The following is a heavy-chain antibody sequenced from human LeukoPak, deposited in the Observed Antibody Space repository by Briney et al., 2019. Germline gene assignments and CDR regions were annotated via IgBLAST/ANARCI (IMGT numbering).Heavy chain of an antibody. D-gene: IGHD2-15*01. CDR2: IGTYNGHT. J-gene: IGHJ4*02. Sequence: GASVKVSCKTSGYTFNSYGISWVRQAPGQGLEWMGWIGTYNGHTNYAQKLQGRVTMTTDTSTSTAYMELRSLRSDDAAVYYCAREGGRYCSGGSCYSSHGWYGGLNYWGQGTLVTVSS. V-gene: IGHV1-18*01. CDR1: GYTFNSYG. CDR3: AREGGRYCSGGSCYSSHGWYGGLNY.